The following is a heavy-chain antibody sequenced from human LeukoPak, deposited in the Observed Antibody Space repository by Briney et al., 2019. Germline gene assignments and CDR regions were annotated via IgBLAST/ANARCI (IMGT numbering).Heavy chain of an antibody. V-gene: IGHV4-34*01. J-gene: IGHJ3*02. Sequence: SETLSLTCTVSGGSISSYYWSWIRQPPGKGLEWIGEINHSGSTNYNPSLKSRVTISVDTSKNQFSLKLSSVTAADTAVYYCARRVVGDYGDGEAFDIWGQGTMVTVSS. CDR2: INHSGST. CDR1: GGSISSYY. D-gene: IGHD4-17*01. CDR3: ARRVVGDYGDGEAFDI.